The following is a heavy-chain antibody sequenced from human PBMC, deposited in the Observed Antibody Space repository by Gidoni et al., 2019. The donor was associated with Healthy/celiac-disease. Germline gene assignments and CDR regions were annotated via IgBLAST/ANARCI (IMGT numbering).Heavy chain of an antibody. CDR1: GFTFSSYE. CDR2: ISSSGSTI. D-gene: IGHD2-15*01. CDR3: ARVGRDCSGGSCFFDY. J-gene: IGHJ4*02. V-gene: IGHV3-48*03. Sequence: EVQLVESGGGLVQPGGSLRLSCAASGFTFSSYEMNWVRQAPGKGLEWVSYISSSGSTIYYADSVKGRFTISRDNAKNSLYLQMNSLRAEDTAVYYCARVGRDCSGGSCFFDYWGQGTLVTVSS.